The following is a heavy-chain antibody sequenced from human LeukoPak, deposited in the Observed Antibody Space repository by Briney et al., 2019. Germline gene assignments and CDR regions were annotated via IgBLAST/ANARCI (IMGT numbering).Heavy chain of an antibody. Sequence: AGGSLRLSCAASGFTFSSYAMYWVRQAPGKGLEWVAVISYDGSNKYYADSVKGRFTISRDSTKDTLYLQMNSLRPEDAAVYYCARDRGYLGIWYYFDYWGQGTLVNVSS. J-gene: IGHJ4*02. CDR1: GFTFSSYA. V-gene: IGHV3-30*01. D-gene: IGHD7-27*01. CDR2: ISYDGSNK. CDR3: ARDRGYLGIWYYFDY.